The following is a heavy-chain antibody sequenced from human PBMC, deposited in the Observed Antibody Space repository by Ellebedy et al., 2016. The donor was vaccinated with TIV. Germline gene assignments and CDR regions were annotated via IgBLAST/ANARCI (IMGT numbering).Heavy chain of an antibody. J-gene: IGHJ5*02. CDR1: GFSITSGYY. Sequence: MPSETLSLTCTVSGFSITSGYYWGWIRPPPGKGLEWIGSIYPGGSPYYNPSLKSRVSVSADTSKNQFSLNLTSVTAADTAVYYCARVGPTVITRWFDPWGQGILVTVSS. D-gene: IGHD4-23*01. V-gene: IGHV4-38-2*02. CDR3: ARVGPTVITRWFDP. CDR2: IYPGGSP.